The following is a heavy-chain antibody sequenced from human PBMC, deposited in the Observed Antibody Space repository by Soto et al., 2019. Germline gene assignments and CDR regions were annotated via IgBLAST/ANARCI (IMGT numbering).Heavy chain of an antibody. V-gene: IGHV3-30-3*01. D-gene: IGHD6-13*01. CDR3: ARDIASGAGGDY. Sequence: GGSLRLSCAASGFTFSSYAMHWVRQAPGKGLEWVAVISYDRSNKYYADPVKGRFTISRDNSKNTLYLQMNSLRAEDTAVYYCARDIASGAGGDYWGQGTLVTVSS. CDR1: GFTFSSYA. J-gene: IGHJ4*02. CDR2: ISYDRSNK.